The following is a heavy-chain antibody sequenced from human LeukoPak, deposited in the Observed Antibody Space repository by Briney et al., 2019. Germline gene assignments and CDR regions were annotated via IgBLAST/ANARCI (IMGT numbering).Heavy chain of an antibody. CDR3: AAGQQFQY. D-gene: IGHD6-13*01. CDR2: INHRGST. V-gene: IGHV4-34*01. CDR1: GVSFSDSY. Sequence: AETLSLTCAVYGVSFSDSYWSWIRHPPGKGLEWIGEINHRGSTTYSPSLKSRVSMSVDTSKNQFSLDLSSVTAADTAVYYCAAGQQFQYWGQGTLVIVSS. J-gene: IGHJ1*01.